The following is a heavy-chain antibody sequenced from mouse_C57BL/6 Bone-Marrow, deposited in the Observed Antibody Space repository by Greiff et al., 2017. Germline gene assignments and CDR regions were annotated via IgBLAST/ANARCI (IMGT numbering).Heavy chain of an antibody. CDR3: ARHGEYYDYGAMDY. J-gene: IGHJ4*01. D-gene: IGHD2-4*01. Sequence: EVKLVESGGGLVQPGGSLKLSCAASGFTFSDYGMAWVRQAPRKGPEWVAFISNLAYSIYYADTVTGRFTIARENAKNTLYLEMSSVRSEDTAMYYCARHGEYYDYGAMDYWGQGTSVTVSS. CDR1: GFTFSDYG. CDR2: ISNLAYSI. V-gene: IGHV5-15*01.